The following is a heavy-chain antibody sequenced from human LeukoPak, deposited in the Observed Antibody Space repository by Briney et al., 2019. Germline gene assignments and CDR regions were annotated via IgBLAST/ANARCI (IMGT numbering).Heavy chain of an antibody. D-gene: IGHD2-15*01. V-gene: IGHV4-34*01. CDR3: ARLTSVAATVGIDY. CDR2: INHSGST. CDR1: GGSFSGYY. Sequence: SETLSLTCAVYGGSFSGYYWSWIRQPPGKGLEWIGEINHSGSTNYNPSLKSRVTISVDTSKNQFSLKLSSVTAADTAVYYCARLTSVAATVGIDYWGQGTLVTVSS. J-gene: IGHJ4*02.